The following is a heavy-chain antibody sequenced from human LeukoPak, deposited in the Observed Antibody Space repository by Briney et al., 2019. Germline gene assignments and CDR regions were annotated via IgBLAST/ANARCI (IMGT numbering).Heavy chain of an antibody. V-gene: IGHV4-61*02. Sequence: SETLSLTCTVSGASMSSDGYYWNWLRQPAGKGLEWIGRIYSGGSTNYNPSLKSRVTLSVDTSKNRLSLKLSYVTAADTAVYYCASAGHCANGVCRNWFGPWGQGILVTVSS. D-gene: IGHD2-8*01. J-gene: IGHJ5*02. CDR2: IYSGGST. CDR3: ASAGHCANGVCRNWFGP. CDR1: GASMSSDGYY.